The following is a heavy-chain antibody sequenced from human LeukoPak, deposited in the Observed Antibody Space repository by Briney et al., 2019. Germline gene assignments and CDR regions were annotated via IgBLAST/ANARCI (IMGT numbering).Heavy chain of an antibody. Sequence: GGSLRLSCAASGFTFSNYGMHWVRQAPGKGLEWVAVISYDGSNKYYADSVKGRFTISRDNSKNTLYLQMNSLRAEDTAVYYCANSLYDSSGFDAFDIWGQGTMVTVSS. CDR1: GFTFSNYG. V-gene: IGHV3-30*18. J-gene: IGHJ3*02. D-gene: IGHD3-22*01. CDR2: ISYDGSNK. CDR3: ANSLYDSSGFDAFDI.